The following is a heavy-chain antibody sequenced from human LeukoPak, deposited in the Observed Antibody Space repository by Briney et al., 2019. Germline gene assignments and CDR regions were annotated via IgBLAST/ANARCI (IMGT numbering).Heavy chain of an antibody. Sequence: GGSLRLSCAASGFTFDDYAMHWVRQAPGKGLEWVSGISWNSGSIGYADSVKGRSTISRDNAKNSLYLQMNSLRAEDTALYYCAKDGIAVAVPTPDCFDYWGQGTLVTVSS. V-gene: IGHV3-9*01. D-gene: IGHD6-19*01. CDR2: ISWNSGSI. CDR1: GFTFDDYA. J-gene: IGHJ4*02. CDR3: AKDGIAVAVPTPDCFDY.